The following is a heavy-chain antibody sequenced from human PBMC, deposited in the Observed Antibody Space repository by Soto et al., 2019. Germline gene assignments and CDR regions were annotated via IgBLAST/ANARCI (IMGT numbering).Heavy chain of an antibody. CDR1: GGSTSSTTYY. CDR2: IYYGGST. D-gene: IGHD1-20*01. V-gene: IGHV4-39*01. J-gene: IGHJ4*02. Sequence: SETLSLTCTVSGGSTSSTTYYWGWVRQSPGKGLEWIGSIYYGGSTYYNPSLKSRVTISVDTSKNQLSLKLRSVTAADTAVYYRALGRGYNWNDYYFDYWGQGTLVTVSS. CDR3: ALGRGYNWNDYYFDY.